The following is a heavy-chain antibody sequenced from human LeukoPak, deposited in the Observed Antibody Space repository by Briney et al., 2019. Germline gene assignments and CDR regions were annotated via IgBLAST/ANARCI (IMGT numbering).Heavy chain of an antibody. CDR3: VKDQEGVYGANSGAFDI. J-gene: IGHJ3*02. Sequence: GGSLTLSCSASGFTFSSYAMHWVRQAPGKGLEYVSAISSNGGGTYYADSVKGRFIVSRDNAKNTLYLQMSSLRAEDTAVYYCVKDQEGVYGANSGAFDIWGQGTMDRASS. V-gene: IGHV3-64D*09. D-gene: IGHD4-23*01. CDR2: ISSNGGGT. CDR1: GFTFSSYA.